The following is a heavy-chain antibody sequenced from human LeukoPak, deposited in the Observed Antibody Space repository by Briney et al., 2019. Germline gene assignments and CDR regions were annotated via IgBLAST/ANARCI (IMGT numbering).Heavy chain of an antibody. CDR2: ISGGGDST. V-gene: IGHV3-23*01. D-gene: IGHD6-19*01. CDR1: GFTFSSYA. Sequence: GGSLRLSCAASGFTFSSYAMSWVRQAPGKGLEWVSAISGGGDSTYYADSVKGRFTISRDNSMNTLYLQMNSLRADDTAVYYCANPGRYSSGWVFPPCFDYWGQGTLVTVSS. CDR3: ANPGRYSSGWVFPPCFDY. J-gene: IGHJ4*02.